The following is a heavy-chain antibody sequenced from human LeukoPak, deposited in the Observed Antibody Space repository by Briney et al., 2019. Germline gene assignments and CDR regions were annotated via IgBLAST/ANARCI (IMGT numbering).Heavy chain of an antibody. Sequence: KPSETLSLTCTVSGGSISSSSYYGDWIRQSPGKGLEWIGTIYYSGGTYYNPSLKSRVTISVDTSKNELSLKLSSVTAADTAVYYCATNSYSTTKQEHDYWGQGTLVTVSS. CDR2: IYYSGGT. D-gene: IGHD2/OR15-2a*01. CDR3: ATNSYSTTKQEHDY. J-gene: IGHJ4*02. CDR1: GGSISSSSYY. V-gene: IGHV4-39*01.